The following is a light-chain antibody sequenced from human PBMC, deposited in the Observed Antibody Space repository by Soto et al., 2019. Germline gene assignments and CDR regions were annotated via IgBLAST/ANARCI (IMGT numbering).Light chain of an antibody. V-gene: IGLV4-60*02. Sequence: QSVLTQSSSAPASLGSSVKLTCTLSSGHSSYIIAWHQQQPGKAPRFLMKLEGSGSYNKGSGVPDRFSGSSSGADRYLTISNLQFEDEADYYCETWDGNTRVFGGGTKLTVL. CDR1: SGHSSYI. J-gene: IGLJ3*02. CDR2: LEGSGSY. CDR3: ETWDGNTRV.